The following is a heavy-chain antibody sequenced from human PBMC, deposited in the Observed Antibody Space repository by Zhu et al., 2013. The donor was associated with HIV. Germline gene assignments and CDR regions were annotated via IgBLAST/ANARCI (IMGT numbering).Heavy chain of an antibody. Sequence: QMQLVQSGPEVKKPGTSVKVSCKASGFTFTSSAVQWVRQARGQRLEWIGWIVVGSGNTNYAQKFQERVTITRDMSTSTAYMELSSLRSEDTAVYYCAADLRSYGDYVPPPAMDYWGQGTLVTVSS. CDR3: AADLRSYGDYVPPPAMDY. J-gene: IGHJ4*02. V-gene: IGHV1-58*01. D-gene: IGHD4-17*01. CDR2: IVVGSGNT. CDR1: GFTFTSSA.